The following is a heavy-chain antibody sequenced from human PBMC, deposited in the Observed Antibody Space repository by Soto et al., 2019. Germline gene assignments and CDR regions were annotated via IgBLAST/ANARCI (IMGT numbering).Heavy chain of an antibody. V-gene: IGHV4-59*08. CDR3: ARHHDS. Sequence: QVQLQESGPGLVKPSETLSLTCTVSGGSISSYYWSWIRQPPGKGLEWIGYIYYSGSTNYNPSLKSRVTISVDTSKNQFSLKLGSVTAAATAVYYFARHHDSWGQGTLVTVSS. J-gene: IGHJ4*02. CDR1: GGSISSYY. CDR2: IYYSGST.